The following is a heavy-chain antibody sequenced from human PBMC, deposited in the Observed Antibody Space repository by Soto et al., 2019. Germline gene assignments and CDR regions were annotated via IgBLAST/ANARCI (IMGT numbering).Heavy chain of an antibody. CDR3: TRRVPAAMSGYYYYYMDV. CDR2: IRSKANSYAT. CDR1: GFTFSGSA. V-gene: IGHV3-73*01. D-gene: IGHD2-2*01. Sequence: EVQLVESGGGLVQPGGSLKLSCAASGFTFSGSAMHWVRQASGKGLEWVGRIRSKANSYATAYAASVKGRFTISRDDSKNTAYLQMNSLKTEDTAVYYSTRRVPAAMSGYYYYYMDVWGKGTTVTVSS. J-gene: IGHJ6*03.